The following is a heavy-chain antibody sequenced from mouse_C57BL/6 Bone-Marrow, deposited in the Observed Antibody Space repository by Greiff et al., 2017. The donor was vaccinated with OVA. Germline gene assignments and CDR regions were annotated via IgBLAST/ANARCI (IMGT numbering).Heavy chain of an antibody. D-gene: IGHD1-1*01. V-gene: IGHV1-59*01. CDR3: ARRAVVAPPYAMDY. J-gene: IGHJ4*01. CDR2: IDPSDSYT. CDR1: GYTFTSYW. Sequence: QVQLQQSGAELVRPGTSVKLSCKASGYTFTSYWMHWVKQRPGQGLEWIGVIDPSDSYTNYNQKFKGKATLTVDTSSSTAYMQLSSLTSEDSAVYYCARRAVVAPPYAMDYWGQGTSVTVSS.